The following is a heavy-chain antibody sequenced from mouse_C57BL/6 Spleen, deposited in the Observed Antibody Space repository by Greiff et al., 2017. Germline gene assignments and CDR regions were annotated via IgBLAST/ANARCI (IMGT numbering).Heavy chain of an antibody. V-gene: IGHV1-52*01. CDR1: GYTFTSYW. J-gene: IGHJ2*01. CDR2: IDPSDSET. D-gene: IGHD2-3*01. Sequence: QVRLQQPGAELVRPGSSVKLSCKASGYTFTSYWMHWVKQRPIQGLEWIGNIDPSDSETHYNQKFKDKATLTVDKSSSTAYMQLSSLTSEDSAVYSCARNGPYDGYHFDYWGQGTTLTVSS. CDR3: ARNGPYDGYHFDY.